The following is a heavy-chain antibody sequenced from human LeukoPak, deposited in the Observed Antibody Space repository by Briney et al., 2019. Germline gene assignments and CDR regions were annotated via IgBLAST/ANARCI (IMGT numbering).Heavy chain of an antibody. CDR2: VSGSGGST. D-gene: IGHD5-18*01. CDR3: AKGAASRGYTYVAN. V-gene: IGHV3-23*01. CDR1: AFTFRSYA. J-gene: IGHJ4*02. Sequence: PGGSLRLSCAASAFTFRSYAMIWVRQAPGKGLEWVSTVSGSGGSTYYSDSAKGRFTISRDNPNNTLYLQMNSLRAEDTAVYYCAKGAASRGYTYVANWGQGTLVTVSS.